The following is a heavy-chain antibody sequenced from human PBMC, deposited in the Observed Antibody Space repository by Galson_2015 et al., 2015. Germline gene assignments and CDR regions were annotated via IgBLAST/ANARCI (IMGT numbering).Heavy chain of an antibody. Sequence: QSGAEVKKPGESQKISCKGSGYSFTSYWIGWVRQMPGKGLEWMGIIYPGDSDTRYSPSFQGQVTISADKSISTAYLQWSSLKASDTAMYYCARHTSYYDSSGYWVLDYWGQGTLVTVSS. J-gene: IGHJ4*02. CDR2: IYPGDSDT. D-gene: IGHD3-22*01. V-gene: IGHV5-51*01. CDR3: ARHTSYYDSSGYWVLDY. CDR1: GYSFTSYW.